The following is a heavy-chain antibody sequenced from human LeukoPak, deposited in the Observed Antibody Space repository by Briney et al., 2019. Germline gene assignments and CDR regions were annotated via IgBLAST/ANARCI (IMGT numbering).Heavy chain of an antibody. CDR3: ARDVDTAMDNAFDI. D-gene: IGHD5-18*01. J-gene: IGHJ3*02. V-gene: IGHV4-61*02. Sequence: SQTLSLTCTVSGGSISSGSYYWSWIRQPAGKGLEWIGRIYTSGSTNYNPSLKSRVTISVDTSKNQFSLKLSPVTAADTAVYYCARDVDTAMDNAFDIWGQGTMVTVSS. CDR1: GGSISSGSYY. CDR2: IYTSGST.